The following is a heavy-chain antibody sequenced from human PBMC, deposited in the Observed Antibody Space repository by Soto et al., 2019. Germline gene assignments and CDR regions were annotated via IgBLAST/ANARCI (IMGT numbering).Heavy chain of an antibody. CDR3: AKIGGFYGSGSPVVFDI. CDR2: ISDTGRST. Sequence: PGGSLKLSCAASGFTFSNYAMTWVRQAPEKGLEWVSVISDTGRSTFYADSVKGRFTISRDNSKNTLYLQMNSLRAEDTAVYYCAKIGGFYGSGSPVVFDIWGQGTMVTVSS. V-gene: IGHV3-23*01. J-gene: IGHJ3*02. D-gene: IGHD3-10*01. CDR1: GFTFSNYA.